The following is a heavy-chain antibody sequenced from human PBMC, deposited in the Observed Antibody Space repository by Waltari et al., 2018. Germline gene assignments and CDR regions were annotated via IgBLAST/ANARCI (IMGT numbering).Heavy chain of an antibody. CDR2: IYHSGST. CDR1: GYSISSGYY. D-gene: IGHD6-13*01. CDR3: ARPRGRQQLVLSAFDI. Sequence: QVQLQESGPGLVKPSETLSLTCAVSGYSISSGYYWGWIRQPPGKGLEWIGSIYHSGSTYYNPSLKSRVTISVDTSKNQFSLKLSSVTAADTAVYYCARPRGRQQLVLSAFDIWAKGQWSPSLQ. V-gene: IGHV4-38-2*01. J-gene: IGHJ3*02.